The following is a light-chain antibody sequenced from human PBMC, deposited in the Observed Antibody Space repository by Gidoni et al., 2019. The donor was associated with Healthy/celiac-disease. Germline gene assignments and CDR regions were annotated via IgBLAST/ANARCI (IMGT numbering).Light chain of an antibody. CDR2: AAS. Sequence: DIQMTQSPSSLSASVGDRVTITCRASQSISSYLNWYQQKPGKDPKLLIYAASSLQSGVPSRFSGSGSGTDFTLTISSLQPEDFATYYCQQSYSTPTFGQGTKVEIK. CDR1: QSISSY. CDR3: QQSYSTPT. V-gene: IGKV1-39*01. J-gene: IGKJ1*01.